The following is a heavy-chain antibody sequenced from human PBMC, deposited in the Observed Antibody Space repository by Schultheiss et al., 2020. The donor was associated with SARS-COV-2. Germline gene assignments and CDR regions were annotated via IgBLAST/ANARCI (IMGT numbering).Heavy chain of an antibody. D-gene: IGHD1-26*01. CDR2: ISYDGSNK. V-gene: IGHV3-30*04. CDR3: AKDISYSGSFGVGY. Sequence: GESLKISCAASGFTFSSYAMHWVRQAPGKGLEWVAVISYDGSNKYYADSVKGRFTISRDNAKNSLYLQMNSLRAEDTALYYCAKDISYSGSFGVGYWGQGTLVTVSS. CDR1: GFTFSSYA. J-gene: IGHJ4*02.